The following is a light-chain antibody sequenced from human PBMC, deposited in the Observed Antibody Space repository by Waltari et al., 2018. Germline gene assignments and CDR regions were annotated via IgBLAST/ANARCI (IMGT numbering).Light chain of an antibody. J-gene: IGKJ2*01. CDR3: QKADSFPPYT. CDR2: SAS. V-gene: IGKV1-12*01. Sequence: DIQMTQSPSSVSASVGDTVTITCRARQDINNWLAWFQQKPGKTPTLLVSSASSLRSGVPSMFSGSGFETDFTLTISNLQPEDFAIYYCQKADSFPPYTFGQGTKVEIQ. CDR1: QDINNW.